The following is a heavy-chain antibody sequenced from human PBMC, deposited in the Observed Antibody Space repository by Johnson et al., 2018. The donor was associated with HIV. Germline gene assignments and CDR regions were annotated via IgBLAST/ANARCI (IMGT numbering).Heavy chain of an antibody. V-gene: IGHV3-30*04. J-gene: IGHJ3*02. CDR3: ARGGQLLLWDAFDI. D-gene: IGHD2-2*01. CDR1: GFTFSSYA. Sequence: QVQLVESGGGVVQPGRSLRLSCAASGFTFSSYAMHWVRQAPGKGLEWVAVISYDGSNKYSADSVKCRFTISRDNSKNTVYLQMNSLRAEDTAVYYCARGGQLLLWDAFDIWGQGTMVTVSS. CDR2: ISYDGSNK.